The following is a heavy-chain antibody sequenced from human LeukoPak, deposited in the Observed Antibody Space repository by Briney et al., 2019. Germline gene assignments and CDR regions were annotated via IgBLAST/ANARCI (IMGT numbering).Heavy chain of an antibody. CDR2: IYYSGST. CDR1: GASVNSGRYY. D-gene: IGHD6-19*01. J-gene: IGHJ6*02. CDR3: AGDWGSSGYYYYGMDV. Sequence: SETLSLTCTVSGASVNSGRYYWSWIRQPPGKGLEWIGYIYYSGSTNYNPSLKSRVTISVDTSKNQFSLKLSSVTAADTAVYYCAGDWGSSGYYYYGMDVWGQGTTVTVSS. V-gene: IGHV4-61*01.